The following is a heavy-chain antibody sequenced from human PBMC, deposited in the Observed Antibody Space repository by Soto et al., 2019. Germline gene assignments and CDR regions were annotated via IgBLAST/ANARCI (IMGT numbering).Heavy chain of an antibody. CDR1: GFTFSSYA. Sequence: PGGSLRLSCAASGFTFSSYAMHWVRQAPGKGLEWVAVISYDGSNKYYADSVKGRFTISRDNSKNTLYLQMNSLRAEDTAVYYCARDRGCSSTSCYGYYYYGMDAWGQGTTVTVSS. V-gene: IGHV3-30-3*01. J-gene: IGHJ6*02. CDR2: ISYDGSNK. D-gene: IGHD2-2*01. CDR3: ARDRGCSSTSCYGYYYYGMDA.